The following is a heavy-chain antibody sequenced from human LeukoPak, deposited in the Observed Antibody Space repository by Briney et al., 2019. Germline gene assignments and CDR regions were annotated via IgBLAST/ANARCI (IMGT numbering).Heavy chain of an antibody. J-gene: IGHJ4*02. CDR3: ARVGYGIAAAGPPV. CDR2: ISSGGSII. D-gene: IGHD6-13*01. V-gene: IGHV3-48*03. CDR1: GFTFSTYE. Sequence: GGSLRLSCTAPGFTFSTYEMNWVRQAPGKGLEWVSYISSGGSIIYYADSVKGRFTISRDNAKNSLYLQMSSLRAEDTAVYYCARVGYGIAAAGPPVWGQGTLVTVSS.